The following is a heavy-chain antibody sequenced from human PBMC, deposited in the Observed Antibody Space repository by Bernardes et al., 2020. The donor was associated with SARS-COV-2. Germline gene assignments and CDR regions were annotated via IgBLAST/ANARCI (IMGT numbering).Heavy chain of an antibody. CDR3: VRRFCAVSSACGNFYGMGV. CDR2: IWYDGSTK. Sequence: GSLRLSCAASGFTFNSYGMHWVRWAPGKGLEWVAVIWYDGSTKYYADSAKGRFTISRDNSKNILYLQMNSLRVEDTAVYYCVRRFCAVSSACGNFYGMGVWGQGTTVTVSS. D-gene: IGHD6-19*01. CDR1: GFTFNSYG. J-gene: IGHJ6*02. V-gene: IGHV3-33*01.